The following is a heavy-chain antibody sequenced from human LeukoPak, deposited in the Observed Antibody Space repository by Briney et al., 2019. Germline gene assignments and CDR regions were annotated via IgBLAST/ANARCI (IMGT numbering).Heavy chain of an antibody. D-gene: IGHD2-15*01. CDR3: ARDSCSGGSCPDAFDI. CDR2: IRYDGSNK. Sequence: GGSLRLSCAASGFTFSSYGMHWVRQAPGKGLEWVAFIRYDGSNKYYADSVKGRFTISRDNSKNTLYLQMNSLRAEDTAVYYCARDSCSGGSCPDAFDIWGQGTMVTVSS. V-gene: IGHV3-30*02. CDR1: GFTFSSYG. J-gene: IGHJ3*02.